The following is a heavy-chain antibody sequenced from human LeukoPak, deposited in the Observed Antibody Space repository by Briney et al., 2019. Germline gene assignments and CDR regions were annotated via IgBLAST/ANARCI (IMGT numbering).Heavy chain of an antibody. CDR2: IYYSGST. CDR1: GGSISSSSYY. CDR3: ARAVGGYYPDY. J-gene: IGHJ3*01. V-gene: IGHV4-39*07. D-gene: IGHD3-22*01. Sequence: SETLSLTCTVSGGSISSSSYYWGWIRQPPGKGPEWIGSIYYSGSTYYNPSLKSRVTISVDTSKNQFSLKLSSVTAADTAVYYCARAVGGYYPDYWGQGTMVTVSS.